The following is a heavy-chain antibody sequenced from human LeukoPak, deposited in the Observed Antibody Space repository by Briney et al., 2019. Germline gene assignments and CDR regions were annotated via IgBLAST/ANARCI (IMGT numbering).Heavy chain of an antibody. Sequence: ASVKVSCKASGYTFTSHGISWVRQAPGQGLEWMGWISGYNGNTNYAQKFQGRVTMTTDTSTSTVYMELRSLRSDDTAVYYCARDREGAVDYWGQGTQVAVSA. V-gene: IGHV1-18*04. J-gene: IGHJ4*02. CDR3: ARDREGAVDY. CDR2: ISGYNGNT. CDR1: GYTFTSHG. D-gene: IGHD1-26*01.